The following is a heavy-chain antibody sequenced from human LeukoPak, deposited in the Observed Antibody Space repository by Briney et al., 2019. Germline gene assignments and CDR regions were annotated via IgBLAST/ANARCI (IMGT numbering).Heavy chain of an antibody. CDR1: GGTFSSYA. J-gene: IGHJ4*02. D-gene: IGHD3-22*01. CDR3: ARGEAYYYDNSASVGHY. V-gene: IGHV1-69*13. CDR2: IIPIFGTA. Sequence: SVKVSCKASGGTFSSYAISWVRQAPGQGLEWMGGIIPIFGTANYAQKFQGRVTITADESTSTAYMELSSLRSEDTAVYYCARGEAYYYDNSASVGHYWGQGTLVTVSS.